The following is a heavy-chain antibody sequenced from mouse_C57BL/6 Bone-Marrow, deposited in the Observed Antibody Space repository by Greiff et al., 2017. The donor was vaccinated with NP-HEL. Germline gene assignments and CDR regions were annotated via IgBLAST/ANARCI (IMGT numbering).Heavy chain of an antibody. J-gene: IGHJ2*01. D-gene: IGHD2-12*01. V-gene: IGHV1-82*01. CDR2: IYSGDGDT. Sequence: VMLVESGPELVKPGASVTISSKASGYAFSSSWMNWVKQRPGKGLAWIGRIYSGDGDTNYNGKFKGKATLTADKSSSTAYMQLSSLTSEDSAVYFCAILLYHDYWGQGTTLTVSS. CDR3: AILLYHDY. CDR1: GYAFSSSW.